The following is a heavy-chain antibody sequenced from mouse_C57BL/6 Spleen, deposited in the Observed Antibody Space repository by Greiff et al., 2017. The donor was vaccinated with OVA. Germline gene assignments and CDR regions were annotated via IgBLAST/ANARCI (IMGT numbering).Heavy chain of an antibody. V-gene: IGHV1-80*01. J-gene: IGHJ3*01. D-gene: IGHD6-5*01. CDR1: GYAFTSYW. Sequence: QVQLQQSGAELVKPGASVKISCKASGYAFTSYWMNWVKQRPGKGLEWIGQIYPGDGDTNYNGKFKGKATLTADTSSSTAYMQLRSLTSENSAVYYCARAYCDGNWFAYWGQGTLLTVSA. CDR3: ARAYCDGNWFAY. CDR2: IYPGDGDT.